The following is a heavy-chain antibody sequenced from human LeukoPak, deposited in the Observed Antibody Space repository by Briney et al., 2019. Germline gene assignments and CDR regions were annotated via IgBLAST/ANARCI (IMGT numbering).Heavy chain of an antibody. Sequence: SVKVSCKASGGTFSSYAISWVRQAPGQGLEWMGGIIPIFGTANYAQKFQGRVTITTDESTSTAYMELSSLRSEDTAVYYCARSGRMVEWELLGVPYYFAYWGQGTLVTVSS. V-gene: IGHV1-69*05. D-gene: IGHD1-26*01. J-gene: IGHJ4*02. CDR2: IIPIFGTA. CDR3: ARSGRMVEWELLGVPYYFAY. CDR1: GGTFSSYA.